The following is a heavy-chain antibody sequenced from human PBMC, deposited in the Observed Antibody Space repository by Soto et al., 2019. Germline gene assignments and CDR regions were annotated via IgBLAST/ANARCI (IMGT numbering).Heavy chain of an antibody. CDR3: ARQIGDYDSSGYTGPYYYGMDV. Sequence: PGESLKISCKGSGYSFTSYWIGWVRQMPGKGLEWMGIIDPSDSYTNYSPSFQGHVTISADKSISTAYLQWSSLKASDTAMYYCARQIGDYDSSGYTGPYYYGMDVWGQGTTVTVSS. CDR2: IDPSDSYT. CDR1: GYSFTSYW. V-gene: IGHV5-10-1*01. D-gene: IGHD3-22*01. J-gene: IGHJ6*02.